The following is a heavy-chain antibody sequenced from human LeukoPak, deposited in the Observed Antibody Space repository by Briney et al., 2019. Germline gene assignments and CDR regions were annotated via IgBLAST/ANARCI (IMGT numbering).Heavy chain of an antibody. J-gene: IGHJ3*02. D-gene: IGHD2-8*01. CDR1: GGSISSYY. CDR3: ARDREGYCTNGVCYWKAFDI. V-gene: IGHV4-4*07. CDR2: IYTSGST. Sequence: SETLSLTCTVSGGSISSYYWSWIRQPAGKGLEWIGRIYTSGSTNYNPSLKSRVTMSVDTSKNQFSLKLSSVTAADTAVYYCARDREGYCTNGVCYWKAFDIWGQGTMVTVSS.